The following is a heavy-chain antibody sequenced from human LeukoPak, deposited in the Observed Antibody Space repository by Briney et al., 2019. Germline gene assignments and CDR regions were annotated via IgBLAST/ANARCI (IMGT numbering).Heavy chain of an antibody. CDR2: INPSGGST. CDR3: ARGGVAARPGDDYYFDY. CDR1: GYTFTSYY. D-gene: IGHD6-6*01. Sequence: GASVKVSCKASGYTFTSYYMHWVRQAPGQGLEWMGIINPSGGSTSYAQKFQGRVTMTRDMSTSTVYMELSSLRSEDTAVYYCARGGVAARPGDDYYFDYWGQGTLVTVSS. V-gene: IGHV1-46*01. J-gene: IGHJ4*02.